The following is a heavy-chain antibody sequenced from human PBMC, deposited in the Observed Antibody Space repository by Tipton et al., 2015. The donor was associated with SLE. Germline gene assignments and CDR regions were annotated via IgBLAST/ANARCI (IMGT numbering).Heavy chain of an antibody. CDR3: ARHPKRESGSQFLFDY. J-gene: IGHJ4*02. V-gene: IGHV4-4*09. CDR1: NGSINYYH. D-gene: IGHD2-21*01. CDR2: IYSSGTT. Sequence: TLSLTCTVSNGSINYYHWSWIRQPPGKGLEWIGWIYSSGTTSHNPSLKSRVTLSVDTSKNQFSLKLSSVTAADTAVYYRARHPKRESGSQFLFDYWGQGTLVTVSS.